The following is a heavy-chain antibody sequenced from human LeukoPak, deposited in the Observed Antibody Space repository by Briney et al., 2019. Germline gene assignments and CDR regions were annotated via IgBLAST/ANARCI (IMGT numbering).Heavy chain of an antibody. CDR3: ARGDYDFWSAPGCWFDY. J-gene: IGHJ4*02. CDR1: GASISPYY. V-gene: IGHV4-59*12. Sequence: SETLSLTCSVSGASISPYYWVWIRQPPGKGLEWIGYVFYNGRTSYNPSLKSRVTISVDTSKNQFSLKLSSVTAADTAVYYCARGDYDFWSAPGCWFDYWGQGTLVTVSS. CDR2: VFYNGRT. D-gene: IGHD3-3*01.